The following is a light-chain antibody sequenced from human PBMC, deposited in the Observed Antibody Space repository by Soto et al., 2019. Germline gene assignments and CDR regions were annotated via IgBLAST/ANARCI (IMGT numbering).Light chain of an antibody. CDR1: SSDVGGYNY. J-gene: IGLJ1*01. V-gene: IGLV2-14*01. CDR2: DVS. CDR3: SSYTSSSTYV. Sequence: QSVLTPPASVSGSPGHSITISCTGTSSDVGGYNYVSWYQQHPGKAPKLMIYDVSNRPSGVSNRFSGSKSGNTASLTISGLQAEDEADYYCSSYTSSSTYVFGTGTKVTVL.